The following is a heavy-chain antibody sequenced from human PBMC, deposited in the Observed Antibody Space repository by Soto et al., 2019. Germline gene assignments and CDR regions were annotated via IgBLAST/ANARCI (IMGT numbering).Heavy chain of an antibody. Sequence: ASVKVSCXASGYTFTSYGVTWVRQAPGQGLEWMGWISPFNGNTNYAQKFQGRVTMTTDTSTSTAYMELRGLRSDDTAVYYCARGRLKYFDYWGQGALVTVSS. CDR3: ARGRLKYFDY. CDR1: GYTFTSYG. CDR2: ISPFNGNT. V-gene: IGHV1-18*01. J-gene: IGHJ4*02.